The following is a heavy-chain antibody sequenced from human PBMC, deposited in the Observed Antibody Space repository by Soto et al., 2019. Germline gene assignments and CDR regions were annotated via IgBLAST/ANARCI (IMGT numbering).Heavy chain of an antibody. J-gene: IGHJ1*01. D-gene: IGHD5-12*01. V-gene: IGHV4-61*01. Sequence: QVQLQESGPGLVKPSETLSLTCSVSGGSISSGSYYWTWIRQPPGKGLEWIGYIYSSGGTSYNPSLKSRVTISVDTSKNQFSLKLSCVTAADTAVYYCARDGDGYDHWGQGTLVTVSS. CDR2: IYSSGGT. CDR3: ARDGDGYDH. CDR1: GGSISSGSYY.